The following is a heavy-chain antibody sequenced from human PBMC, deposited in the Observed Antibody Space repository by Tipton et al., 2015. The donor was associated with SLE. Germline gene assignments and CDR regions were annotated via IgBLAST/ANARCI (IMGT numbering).Heavy chain of an antibody. V-gene: IGHV4-38-2*01. CDR3: TRHDYDDNGYYMHYFDY. Sequence: TLSLTCAVSGYSISSGHYWGWIRQPPGKGLEWIASISHSGNTYYNPSLKSRVSMSIDTSKNQVFLRLSSVTAADTAGYYCTRHDYDDNGYYMHYFDYWGQGTLVTVSS. D-gene: IGHD3-22*01. CDR1: GYSISSGHY. CDR2: ISHSGNT. J-gene: IGHJ4*02.